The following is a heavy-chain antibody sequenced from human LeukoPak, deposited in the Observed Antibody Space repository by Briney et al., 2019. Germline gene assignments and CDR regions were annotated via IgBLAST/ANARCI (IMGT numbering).Heavy chain of an antibody. CDR1: GGSISSGDYY. CDR2: IYYSGST. V-gene: IGHV4-30-4*01. J-gene: IGHJ4*02. CDR3: ARNYYDSSGYYGLFDY. D-gene: IGHD3-22*01. Sequence: SETLSLTCTVSGGSISSGDYYWSWVRQPPGTGLEWIGYIYYSGSTYYNPSLKSRVTISVDTSKNQFSLKLSSVTAADTAVYYCARNYYDSSGYYGLFDYWGQGTLVTVSS.